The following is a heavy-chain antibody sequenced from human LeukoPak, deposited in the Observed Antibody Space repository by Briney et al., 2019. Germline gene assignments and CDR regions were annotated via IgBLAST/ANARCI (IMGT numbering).Heavy chain of an antibody. V-gene: IGHV1-18*01. D-gene: IGHD3-22*01. Sequence: SVKVSCKASGYTFSRYGISWVRQAPGQGLEWMGGSNMYNGNTKYAQKLQGRVTLPTDISTSTAYMELRSLRSDDTAVYYCAGDPVKYYYDTSGSNFDYWGQGTLVTVSS. CDR1: GYTFSRYG. J-gene: IGHJ4*02. CDR3: AGDPVKYYYDTSGSNFDY. CDR2: SNMYNGNT.